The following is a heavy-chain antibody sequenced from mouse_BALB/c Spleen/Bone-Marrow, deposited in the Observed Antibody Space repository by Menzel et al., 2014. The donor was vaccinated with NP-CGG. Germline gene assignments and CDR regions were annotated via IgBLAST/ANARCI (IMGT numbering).Heavy chain of an antibody. D-gene: IGHD2-2*01. CDR1: GFAFSGYD. Sequence: EVKLVESGGGLVKPGGSLKLSCAASGFAFSGYDMSWVRQTPEKRLEWVAYISSGGINTYCPDSVKGRFTISRDNAKNTLYLQMNSLKSVDTAMYYCARQRGYAYAMDYWGQGTSVTASS. J-gene: IGHJ4*01. V-gene: IGHV5-12-1*01. CDR3: ARQRGYAYAMDY. CDR2: ISSGGINT.